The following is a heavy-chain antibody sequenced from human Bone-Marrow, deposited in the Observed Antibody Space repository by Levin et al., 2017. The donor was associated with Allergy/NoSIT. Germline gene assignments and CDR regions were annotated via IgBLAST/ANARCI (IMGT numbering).Heavy chain of an antibody. CDR3: ARNGDDY. D-gene: IGHD4-17*01. CDR1: GFTFTNYW. Sequence: GGSLRLSCAVSGFTFTNYWMTWVRQAPGKGLEWVANIKQDGSEKYYVDSVKGRFTISRDNGKNSLYLQMNSLRAEDTAVYNSARNGDDYWGQGTLVTVSS. V-gene: IGHV3-7*04. CDR2: IKQDGSEK. J-gene: IGHJ4*02.